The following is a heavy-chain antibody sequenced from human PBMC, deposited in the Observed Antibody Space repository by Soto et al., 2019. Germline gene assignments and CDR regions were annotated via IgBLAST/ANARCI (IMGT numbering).Heavy chain of an antibody. J-gene: IGHJ4*02. V-gene: IGHV4-61*01. CDR3: ARRSGPLDY. CDR1: GGSVSSGNYY. CDR2: LYYTGTT. Sequence: SETLSLTCTVSGGSVSSGNYYWSWIRQPPGKGLEWIGYLYYTGTTSYNPSLKSRVTMSVDTSKNQFSLRLNSVTAADTAVYYCARRSGPLDYWGQGTLVTVSS. D-gene: IGHD1-26*01.